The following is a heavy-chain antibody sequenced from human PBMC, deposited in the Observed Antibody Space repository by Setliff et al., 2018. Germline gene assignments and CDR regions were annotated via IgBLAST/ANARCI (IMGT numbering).Heavy chain of an antibody. CDR1: GGSIINSYY. CDR3: ARDQWVRSPPLYFSYSMDV. V-gene: IGHV4-4*07. Sequence: PSETLSLTCTVSGGSIINSYYWSWIRQPAGKGLEWIGRISTSGKTNYNPSLKSRVTVSLDTSKNQFSLKLTSMTAADTAVYYCARDQWVRSPPLYFSYSMDVWGQGTTVTVSS. D-gene: IGHD5-12*01. J-gene: IGHJ6*02. CDR2: ISTSGKT.